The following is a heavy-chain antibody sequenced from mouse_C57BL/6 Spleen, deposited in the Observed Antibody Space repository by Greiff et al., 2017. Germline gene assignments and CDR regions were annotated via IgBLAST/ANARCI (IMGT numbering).Heavy chain of an antibody. J-gene: IGHJ2*01. V-gene: IGHV1-61*01. CDR1: GYTFTSSW. CDR2: IYPSDSET. CDR3: ANWDGGY. Sequence: QVQLQQPGAELVRPGSSVKLSCKASGYTFTSSWMDWVKQRPGQGLEWIGNIYPSDSETHYNQKFKDKATLTVDKSSSTAYMQLSSLTSEDSAVYYFANWDGGYWGQGTTLTVSS. D-gene: IGHD4-1*01.